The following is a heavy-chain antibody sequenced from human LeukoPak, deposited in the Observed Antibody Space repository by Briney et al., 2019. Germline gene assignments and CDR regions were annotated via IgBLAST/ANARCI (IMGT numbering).Heavy chain of an antibody. CDR1: GFTLSSYA. J-gene: IGHJ4*02. CDR3: ARSGGVWYFDY. V-gene: IGHV3-23*01. Sequence: GGSLRLSCVVSGFTLSSYAMSWVRQAPGKGLEWVAATSSSDSGKYHADSVRGRFTISRDNSKNTVYLQMNSLRAEDAAVYYCARSGGVWYFDYWGQGTLVTVSS. CDR2: TSSSDSGK. D-gene: IGHD3-16*01.